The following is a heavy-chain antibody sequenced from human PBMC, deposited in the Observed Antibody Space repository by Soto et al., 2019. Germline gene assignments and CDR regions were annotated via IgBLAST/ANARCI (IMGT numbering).Heavy chain of an antibody. CDR1: GYTFTTYA. Sequence: ASVKVSCKASGYTFTTYAMHWVRQAPGQTLEWMGWINAGNGNPKYSQKFQGRVTITRDTSASTAYMELSSLSSEDTAVYYCARVLLGSRSYYNTFDYWRQGTRVTVSS. CDR2: INAGNGNP. D-gene: IGHD3-10*01. J-gene: IGHJ4*02. V-gene: IGHV1-3*01. CDR3: ARVLLGSRSYYNTFDY.